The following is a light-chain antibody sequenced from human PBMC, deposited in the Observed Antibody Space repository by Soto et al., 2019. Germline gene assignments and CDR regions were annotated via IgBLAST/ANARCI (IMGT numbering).Light chain of an antibody. Sequence: QSALTQPASVSGSPGQSITISCTGTSSDVGAYNYVSWYQQHPGKAPKLMIYEVSNRPSGVSNRFSGSKSGNTASLTISGVQAEDEADYYCSSYTNRDTRVFGTGTKVTVL. V-gene: IGLV2-14*01. CDR1: SSDVGAYNY. CDR3: SSYTNRDTRV. CDR2: EVS. J-gene: IGLJ1*01.